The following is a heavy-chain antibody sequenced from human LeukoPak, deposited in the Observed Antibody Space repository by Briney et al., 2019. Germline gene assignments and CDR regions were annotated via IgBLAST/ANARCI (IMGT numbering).Heavy chain of an antibody. J-gene: IGHJ5*02. CDR3: AKTQGYYDA. CDR1: GFTFSNYA. CDR2: IWGADDKT. D-gene: IGHD2-15*01. Sequence: PGGSLRLSCVASGFTFSNYAMTWVRQAPGKGLELVSGIWGADDKTVYGDAVKGRFTITSDNSKNTLYLQMNSLRADDTAVYYCAKTQGYYDAWGQGALVTVSS. V-gene: IGHV3-23*01.